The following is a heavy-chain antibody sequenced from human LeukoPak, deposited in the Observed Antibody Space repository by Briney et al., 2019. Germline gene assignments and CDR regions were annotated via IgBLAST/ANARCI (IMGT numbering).Heavy chain of an antibody. CDR1: GFTFSNYA. J-gene: IGHJ4*02. V-gene: IGHV3-23*01. Sequence: PGGSLRLSCAASGFTFSNYAMSWVRQTPGKGLEWVSTISGSGGSTYYADSVKGRFTISRDNSKNTLYLQMNSLRAEDTAVYYCARDFGNSGYPNNLYYFDYWGQGTLVTVSS. CDR2: ISGSGGST. D-gene: IGHD3-22*01. CDR3: ARDFGNSGYPNNLYYFDY.